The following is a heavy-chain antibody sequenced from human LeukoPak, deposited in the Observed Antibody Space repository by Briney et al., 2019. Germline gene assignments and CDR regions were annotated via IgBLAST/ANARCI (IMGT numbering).Heavy chain of an antibody. CDR3: ARGSKWGECGGDCSQYGMDV. CDR1: GGSISSCY. V-gene: IGHV4-4*07. CDR2: IYTSGST. J-gene: IGHJ6*02. D-gene: IGHD2-21*02. Sequence: SETLSLTCTVSGGSISSCYWSWIRQPAGKGLEWIGRIYTSGSTNYNPSLKSRVTMSVDTSKNQFSLKLSSVTAADTAVYYCARGSKWGECGGDCSQYGMDVWGQGTTVTVSS.